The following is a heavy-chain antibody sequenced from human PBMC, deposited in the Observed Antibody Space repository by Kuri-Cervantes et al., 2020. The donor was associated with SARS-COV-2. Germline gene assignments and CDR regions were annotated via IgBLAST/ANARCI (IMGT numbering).Heavy chain of an antibody. CDR1: GFTFSSYA. D-gene: IGHD3-10*01. V-gene: IGHV3-23*01. CDR2: ISGSGGST. J-gene: IGHJ4*02. Sequence: GESLKISCAASGFTFSSYAMSWVRQAPGKGLEWVSAISGSGGSTYYADSVKGRFTISRDNSKNTLYLQTNSLRAEDTAVYYCANPITMVRGVIMGLDYCGQGTLVAVSS. CDR3: ANPITMVRGVIMGLDY.